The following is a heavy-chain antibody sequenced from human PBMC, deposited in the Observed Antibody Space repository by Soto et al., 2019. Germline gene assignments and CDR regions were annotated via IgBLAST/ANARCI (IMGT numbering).Heavy chain of an antibody. CDR1: GFTFSSYS. CDR3: AREGVGTYYDILSGYLFDY. V-gene: IGHV3-48*02. D-gene: IGHD3-9*01. J-gene: IGHJ4*01. Sequence: EVQLVESGGGLVQPGGSLRLSCAASGFTFSSYSMNWVRQAPGKGLEWVSYISSSSSTIYYADSVKGRFTISRDNAKNPLYLQMNSPRDEDTAVYYWAREGVGTYYDILSGYLFDYWGQGTVVTVSS. CDR2: ISSSSSTI.